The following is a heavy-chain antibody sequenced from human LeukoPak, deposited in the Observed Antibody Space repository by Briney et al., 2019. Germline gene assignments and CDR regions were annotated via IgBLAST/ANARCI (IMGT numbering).Heavy chain of an antibody. D-gene: IGHD3-3*01. CDR2: INPNSGGT. J-gene: IGHJ5*02. CDR3: ARSTIFGVVTNWFDP. Sequence: ASVKASCKAPGYTFTGYYMHWVRQAPGQGLEWMGWINPNSGGTNYAQKFQGRVTMTRDTSVSTAYMELSRLRSDDTAVYYCARSTIFGVVTNWFDPWGQGTLVTVSS. V-gene: IGHV1-2*02. CDR1: GYTFTGYY.